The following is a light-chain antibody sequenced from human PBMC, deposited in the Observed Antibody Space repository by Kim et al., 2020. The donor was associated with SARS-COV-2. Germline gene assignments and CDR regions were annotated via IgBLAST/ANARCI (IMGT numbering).Light chain of an antibody. V-gene: IGKV3-15*01. J-gene: IGKJ4*02. CDR1: KSISTN. CDR2: SAS. Sequence: EVVMTQSPATLSVSPGERATLSCRASKSISTNLAWYQQKPGQTPSVLIYSASTRATGVPARFSGGGSGTEFTLTISSLQSEDFAVYYCQQNNNSLTFGEGTKVDIK. CDR3: QQNNNSLT.